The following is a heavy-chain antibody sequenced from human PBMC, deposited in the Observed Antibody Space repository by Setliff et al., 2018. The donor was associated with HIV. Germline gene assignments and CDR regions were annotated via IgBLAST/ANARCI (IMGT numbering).Heavy chain of an antibody. CDR3: AHRRVGNYDSSGNYHSYFDY. Sequence: SGPTLVNPTETLTLTCAFSGFSLTTIRVAVGWIRQPPGKAPEWLGFIYWDDDKRYSPSLKTRITITKDTSKNQVVLTMARMDPVDTATYYCAHRRVGNYDSSGNYHSYFDYWGQGILVTVSS. D-gene: IGHD3-22*01. V-gene: IGHV2-5*02. CDR2: IYWDDDK. CDR1: GFSLTTIRVA. J-gene: IGHJ4*02.